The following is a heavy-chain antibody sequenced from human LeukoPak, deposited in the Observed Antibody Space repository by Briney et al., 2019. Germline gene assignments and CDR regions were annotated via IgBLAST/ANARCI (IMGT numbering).Heavy chain of an antibody. D-gene: IGHD1-26*01. CDR2: ISYSGDT. J-gene: IGHJ4*02. CDR3: ARHEGGGTYPLDY. V-gene: IGHV4-59*08. CDR1: GGSMRTYS. Sequence: SETPSLTCTVSGGSMRTYSWSWIRQPPGKGQEWIGYISYSGDTNYNPSLKSRLTISIDTSKNQFSLKLNSVTAADTALYYCARHEGGGTYPLDYWGQGTLVTVSS.